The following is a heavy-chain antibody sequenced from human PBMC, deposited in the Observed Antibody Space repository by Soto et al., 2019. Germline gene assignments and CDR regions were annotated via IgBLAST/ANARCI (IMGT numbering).Heavy chain of an antibody. V-gene: IGHV3-33*01. CDR3: ARWWNDEEWVETMDV. J-gene: IGHJ6*02. CDR1: GFSFSSYG. D-gene: IGHD1-1*01. CDR2: IYYDGSNE. Sequence: QVQLVESGGGVVQPGRSLRLSCAASGFSFSSYGMHWVRQAPGKGLEWVAVIYYDGSNEYYSDSVKGRFIISRDNSKNTLYLQMNSLRVEDTAVYYCARWWNDEEWVETMDVWGQGTTVTVSS.